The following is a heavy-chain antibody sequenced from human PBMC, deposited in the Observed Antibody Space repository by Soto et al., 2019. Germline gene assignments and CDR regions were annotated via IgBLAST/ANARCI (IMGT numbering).Heavy chain of an antibody. CDR2: IKEDGSEK. Sequence: EVHLVESGGGLVQPGGSLKLSCAASGFTFSSSWMNWVRQAPGKWLEWVANIKEDGSEKYYVDSVKGRFTISRDNAENSLSLQMNSLRVEDTAVYYCAAGLPPDYWGQGTLVTVSS. CDR1: GFTFSSSW. CDR3: AAGLPPDY. V-gene: IGHV3-7*01. J-gene: IGHJ4*02.